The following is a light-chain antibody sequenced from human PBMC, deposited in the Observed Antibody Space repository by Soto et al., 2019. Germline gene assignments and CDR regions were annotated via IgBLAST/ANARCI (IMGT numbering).Light chain of an antibody. J-gene: IGKJ1*01. Sequence: DIQMTQSPSTLSASVGDRVTITCRASQSISSWLAWYQQKPGKAPKLLIYDASSLESGVPSRFSGSGSGTEFTLTIISLQHDDFATYYCQQYNSYSLWTFGQGTKVEIK. CDR2: DAS. CDR3: QQYNSYSLWT. V-gene: IGKV1-5*01. CDR1: QSISSW.